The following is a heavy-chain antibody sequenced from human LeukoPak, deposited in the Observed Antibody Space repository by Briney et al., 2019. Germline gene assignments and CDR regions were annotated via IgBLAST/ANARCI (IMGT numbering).Heavy chain of an antibody. CDR2: IYYRGTT. V-gene: IGHV4-38-2*02. CDR1: GYSISSGYY. CDR3: ARDAEWGSSWYY. Sequence: SETLSLTCTVSGYSISSGYYWGWIRQPPGKGLEWVGTIYYRGTTYYNPSLKSRVTLSVDTSKNQFSLKLSSVTAADTAVYYCARDAEWGSSWYYWGQGTLVTVSS. D-gene: IGHD6-13*01. J-gene: IGHJ4*02.